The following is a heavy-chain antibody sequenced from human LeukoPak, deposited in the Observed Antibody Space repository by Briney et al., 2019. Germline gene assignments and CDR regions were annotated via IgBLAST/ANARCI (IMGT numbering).Heavy chain of an antibody. CDR1: GVSINDYY. CDR2: ISHTEGT. D-gene: IGHD4-17*01. J-gene: IGHJ3*02. CDR3: ARSSDQHDYGDYNDAFDI. V-gene: IGHV4-34*01. Sequence: SETLSLTCGVFGVSINDYYWSWIRQSPGKGLEWIGEISHTEGTRYNPSLESRVTMSVGTSENQLSLKLIFVTAADTAVYYCARSSDQHDYGDYNDAFDIWGQGTMVTVSS.